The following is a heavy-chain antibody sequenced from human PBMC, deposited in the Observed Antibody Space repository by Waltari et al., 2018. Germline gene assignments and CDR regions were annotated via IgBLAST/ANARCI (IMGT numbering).Heavy chain of an antibody. V-gene: IGHV3-48*04. CDR3: ARSSGYDVFEI. Sequence: EVKLEESGGGLVQPGGSLRLSCGGSGFSFGCYSMNWVRQAPGKGLEWVSYISNTAATIFYADSVKGRFTISRDNAETSLYLQMHSLRAEDTAVYYCARSSGYDVFEIWGQGTMVTVSS. D-gene: IGHD3-22*01. J-gene: IGHJ3*02. CDR1: GFSFGCYS. CDR2: ISNTAATI.